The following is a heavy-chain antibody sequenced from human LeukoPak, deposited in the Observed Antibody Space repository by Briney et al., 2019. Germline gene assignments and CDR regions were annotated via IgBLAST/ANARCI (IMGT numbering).Heavy chain of an antibody. Sequence: SETLSLTCTVSGGSISSSSYYWGWIRQPPGKGLEWIGSIYYSGSTYYNPSLKSRVTISQDTSMNQLSLKLSSVTAADTAVYYCARKQQLVLGDWFDPWGQGTLVTVSS. CDR3: ARKQQLVLGDWFDP. J-gene: IGHJ5*02. D-gene: IGHD6-13*01. CDR2: IYYSGST. CDR1: GGSISSSSYY. V-gene: IGHV4-39*07.